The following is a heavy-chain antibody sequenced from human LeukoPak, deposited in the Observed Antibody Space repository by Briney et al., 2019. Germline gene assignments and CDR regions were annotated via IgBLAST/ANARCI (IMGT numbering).Heavy chain of an antibody. CDR2: ISGSGGST. J-gene: IGHJ4*02. D-gene: IGHD3-3*01. CDR1: GFTLSSYA. Sequence: GGSLRLSCAASGFTLSSYALSWVRQAPGKGLEWVSAISGSGGSTYYADSVQGRFTISRDNSKNTLYLQMNSLRAEDTAVYYCARDALWSGYYFSPTDYWGQGTLVTVSS. V-gene: IGHV3-23*01. CDR3: ARDALWSGYYFSPTDY.